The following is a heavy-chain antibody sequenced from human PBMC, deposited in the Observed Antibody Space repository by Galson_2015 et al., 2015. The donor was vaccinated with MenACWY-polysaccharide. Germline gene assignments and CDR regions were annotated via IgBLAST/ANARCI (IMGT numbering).Heavy chain of an antibody. Sequence: SETLSLTCTVSGGSISSSSYYWGWIRQPPGKGLEWIGSIYYSGSTYYNPSLKSRVTISVDTSKNQFSLKLSSVTAADTAVYYCARLLLGDVWGKGTTVTVSS. J-gene: IGHJ6*04. CDR3: ARLLLGDV. V-gene: IGHV4-39*01. D-gene: IGHD2-15*01. CDR1: GGSISSSSYY. CDR2: IYYSGST.